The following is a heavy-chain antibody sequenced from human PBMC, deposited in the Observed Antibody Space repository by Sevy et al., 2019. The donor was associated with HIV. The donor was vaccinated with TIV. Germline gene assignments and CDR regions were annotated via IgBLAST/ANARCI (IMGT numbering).Heavy chain of an antibody. V-gene: IGHV3-30*18. J-gene: IGHJ4*02. D-gene: IGHD3-10*02. CDR1: GLTFSSYS. CDR2: ISSDGINH. CDR3: TKQSLRGTYIRGDFDH. Sequence: GGSLRLSCAASGLTFSSYSMNWVRQAPGKGPEWLAVISSDGINHNYAASVKGRFTIYRDNSKSLLFLQMNSLTPNDTAVYFCTKQSLRGTYIRGDFDHWGQGTLVTVSS.